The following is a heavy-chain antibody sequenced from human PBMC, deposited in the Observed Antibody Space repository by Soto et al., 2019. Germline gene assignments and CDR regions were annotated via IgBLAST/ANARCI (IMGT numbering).Heavy chain of an antibody. CDR1: GFTFSSYA. J-gene: IGHJ6*02. V-gene: IGHV3-30-3*01. CDR2: ISYDGSNK. D-gene: IGHD3-10*01. CDR3: AKERAFWFGNTDDYDGTDV. Sequence: QVQLVESGGGVVQPGRSLRLSCAASGFTFSSYAMHWVRQAPGKGLVWVAVISYDGSNKYYADSVKGRFTISRDNSKNALYLQMNSLKAEDTAEYYCAKERAFWFGNTDDYDGTDVWGQGTMVTVSS.